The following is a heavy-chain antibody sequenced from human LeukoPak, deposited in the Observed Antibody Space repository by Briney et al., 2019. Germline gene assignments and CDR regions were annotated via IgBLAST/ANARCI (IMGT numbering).Heavy chain of an antibody. J-gene: IGHJ4*02. CDR2: IKQDGSEK. Sequence: GSLRLSCAASGFTFSSYWMSWVRQAPGKGLEWVANIKQDGSEKYYVDSVKGRFTISRDNSKNTLYLQMNSLRAEDTAVYYCAKDSDYYGSGSPQPIDYWGQGTLVTVSS. D-gene: IGHD3-10*01. CDR3: AKDSDYYGSGSPQPIDY. CDR1: GFTFSSYW. V-gene: IGHV3-7*03.